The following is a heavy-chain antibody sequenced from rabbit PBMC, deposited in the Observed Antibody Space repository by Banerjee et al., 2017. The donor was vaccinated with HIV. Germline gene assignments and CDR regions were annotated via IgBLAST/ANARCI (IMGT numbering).Heavy chain of an antibody. D-gene: IGHD1-1*01. CDR3: ARDLPGVIGWNFGW. J-gene: IGHJ4*01. Sequence: QSLEESGGGLVKPGASLTLTCKASGFSFNSGYDMCWVRQAPGKGLEWIACIYAGSSDSTYSATWAKGRFTLSKTSSTTVTLQMTSLTAADTATYFCARDLPGVIGWNFGWWGPGTLVTVS. V-gene: IGHV1S40*01. CDR2: IYAGSSDST. CDR1: GFSFNSGYD.